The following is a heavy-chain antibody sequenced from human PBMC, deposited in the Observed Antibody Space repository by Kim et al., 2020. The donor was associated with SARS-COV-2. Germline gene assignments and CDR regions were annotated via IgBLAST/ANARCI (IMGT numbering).Heavy chain of an antibody. CDR3: ARHASSDYYDSSGYYL. CDR1: GGSISSSSYY. D-gene: IGHD3-22*01. CDR2: IYYSGST. J-gene: IGHJ5*02. Sequence: SETLSLTCTVSGGSISSSSYYWGWIRQPPGKGLEWIGSIYYSGSTYYNPSLKSRVTISVDTSKNQFSLKLSSVTAADTAVYYCARHASSDYYDSSGYYLWGQGTLVTVSS. V-gene: IGHV4-39*01.